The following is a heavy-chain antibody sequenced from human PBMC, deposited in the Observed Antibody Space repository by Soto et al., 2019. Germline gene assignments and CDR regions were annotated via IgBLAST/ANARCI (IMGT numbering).Heavy chain of an antibody. Sequence: QVQLQESGPGLVKPSETLSLTCTVSGDSISNVYWSWIRQPAGKGLESMGRVSASARTNYNPSPRSRVTMSVDTAKDPFSLRLTSVSAADTAVYFCATGMGRYLDLWGRGTLVIVSS. CDR2: VSASART. D-gene: IGHD2-8*01. CDR3: ATGMGRYLDL. CDR1: GDSISNVY. V-gene: IGHV4-4*07. J-gene: IGHJ2*01.